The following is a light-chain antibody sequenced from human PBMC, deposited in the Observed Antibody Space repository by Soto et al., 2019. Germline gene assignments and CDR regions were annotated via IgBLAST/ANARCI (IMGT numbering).Light chain of an antibody. V-gene: IGKV1-33*01. Sequence: DIQMTQSPSSLSASVGDRVTITCQASQDIRKYLNWYQQKPGKAPNLLIYDTSNLETGVPSRFSGSGSGTDFTLTISSLQPDDFATYYCQQYRTYPWTFGQGTKVDIK. CDR1: QDIRKY. J-gene: IGKJ1*01. CDR3: QQYRTYPWT. CDR2: DTS.